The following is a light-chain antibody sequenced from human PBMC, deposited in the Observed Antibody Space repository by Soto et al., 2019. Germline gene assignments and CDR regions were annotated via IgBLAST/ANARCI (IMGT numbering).Light chain of an antibody. V-gene: IGKV3-20*01. J-gene: IGKJ2*01. CDR2: GPS. Sequence: EIVLTQSPGTLSLSPGERATLSCRASQSVSSSYLAWYQQKPGQAPRLLIYGPSARATDIPDRFSGSGSGTDFTLTINTLEPEDFAVYYCQQYSSSPLYTFGQGTKLEIK. CDR1: QSVSSSY. CDR3: QQYSSSPLYT.